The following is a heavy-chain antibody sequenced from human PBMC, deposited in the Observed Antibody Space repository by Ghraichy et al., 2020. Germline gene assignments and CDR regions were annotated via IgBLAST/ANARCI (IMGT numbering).Heavy chain of an antibody. CDR1: GYTFTGYY. CDR2: INPNSGGT. J-gene: IGHJ6*02. Sequence: VKVSCKASGYTFTGYYMHWVRQAPGQGLEWMGWINPNSGGTNYAQKFQGWVTMTRDTSISTAYMELSRLRSDDTAVYYCARGAPEGYCSSTSCYNPESVYIYYYYGMDVWGQGTTVTVSS. CDR3: ARGAPEGYCSSTSCYNPESVYIYYYYGMDV. D-gene: IGHD2-2*02. V-gene: IGHV1-2*04.